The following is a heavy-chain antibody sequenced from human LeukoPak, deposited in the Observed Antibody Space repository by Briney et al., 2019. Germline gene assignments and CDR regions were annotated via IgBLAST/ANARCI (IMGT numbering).Heavy chain of an antibody. V-gene: IGHV5-51*01. J-gene: IGHJ4*02. D-gene: IGHD3-9*01. Sequence: GESLKISCKGSGYSFTSYWIGWVRQMPGKGLEWMGIIFPGDSDTRYGPSFQGQVTISADKSISTAYLQWSSLKASDTAMYYCARSPGPGDYDLLTGYGDWGQGTLVTVSS. CDR3: ARSPGPGDYDLLTGYGD. CDR2: IFPGDSDT. CDR1: GYSFTSYW.